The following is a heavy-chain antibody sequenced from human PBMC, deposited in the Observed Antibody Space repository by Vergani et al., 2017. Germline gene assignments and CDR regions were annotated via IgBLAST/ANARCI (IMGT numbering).Heavy chain of an antibody. Sequence: EVQLVQSGAEVKKPGESLRISCKGSGYSFTSYWISWVRQMPGKGLEWMGRIDPSDSYTNYSPSFQGHVTISADKSISTAYLQWSSLKASDTATYYCARRVKGYCSGGSCLGHYYGMDVWGQGTTVTVSS. V-gene: IGHV5-10-1*03. CDR1: GYSFTSYW. J-gene: IGHJ6*02. D-gene: IGHD2-15*01. CDR2: IDPSDSYT. CDR3: ARRVKGYCSGGSCLGHYYGMDV.